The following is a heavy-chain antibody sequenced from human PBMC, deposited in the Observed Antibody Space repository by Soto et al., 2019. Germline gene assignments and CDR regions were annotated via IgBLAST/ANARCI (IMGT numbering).Heavy chain of an antibody. J-gene: IGHJ5*02. D-gene: IGHD1-26*01. CDR2: ISWNSGSI. CDR3: AKDISRVVGATLFDP. V-gene: IGHV3-9*01. CDR1: GFTFDDYA. Sequence: SLKISCAASGFTFDDYAMHWVRQAPGKGLEWVSGISWNSGSIGYADSVKGRFTISRDNAKNSLYLQMNSLRAEDTALYYCAKDISRVVGATLFDPWGQGTLVTVSS.